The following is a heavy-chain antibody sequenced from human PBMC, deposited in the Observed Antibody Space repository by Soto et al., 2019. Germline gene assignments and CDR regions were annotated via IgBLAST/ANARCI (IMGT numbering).Heavy chain of an antibody. CDR3: VKDKGRKGDTVSTWAGFDI. CDR1: GFTFDDYP. CDR2: IDWTSDSI. V-gene: IGHV3-9*01. D-gene: IGHD4-17*01. Sequence: EVQLVESGGGWVQPGRSLRLSCVASGFTFDDYPMHWVRQAPGKGLEWVSGIDWTSDSIDYVDSVKGRFTISRDNARNSLYLQMNSLRAEDTALYHCVKDKGRKGDTVSTWAGFDIWGQGTKVTVSS. J-gene: IGHJ3*02.